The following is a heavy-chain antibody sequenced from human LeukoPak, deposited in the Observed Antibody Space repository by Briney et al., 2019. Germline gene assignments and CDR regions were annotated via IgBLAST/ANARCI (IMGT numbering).Heavy chain of an antibody. D-gene: IGHD6-13*01. Sequence: EASVKVSCKASGFTFTSSAVQWVRQARGQRLEWIGWIVVGSGNTNYAQKFQERVTITRDMSTSTAYMELSSLRSEDTAVYYCAAGGPLQHPGYSLDWAFDIWGQGTMVTVSS. CDR3: AAGGPLQHPGYSLDWAFDI. V-gene: IGHV1-58*01. CDR2: IVVGSGNT. J-gene: IGHJ3*02. CDR1: GFTFTSSA.